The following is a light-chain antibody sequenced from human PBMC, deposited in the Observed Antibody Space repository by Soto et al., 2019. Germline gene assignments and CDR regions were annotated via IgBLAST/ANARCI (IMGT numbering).Light chain of an antibody. CDR3: QQYGSSGT. V-gene: IGKV3-20*01. Sequence: TLSASVGDRVAITCRASQNIGSRLAWYQQKPDEAPRLLIYGASNRATGIPDRFSGSGSGTDFTLTISRLEPEDFAVYYCQQYGSSGTFGQGTKVDIK. CDR2: GAS. CDR1: QNIGSR. J-gene: IGKJ1*01.